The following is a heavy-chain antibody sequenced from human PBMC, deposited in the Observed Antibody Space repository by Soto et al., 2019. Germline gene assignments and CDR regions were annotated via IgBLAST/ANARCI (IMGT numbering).Heavy chain of an antibody. V-gene: IGHV3-30-3*01. CDR3: ARLIVVVVAASVEGHDAFDI. CDR2: ISYDGSNK. CDR1: GFTFSSYA. J-gene: IGHJ3*02. Sequence: QVQLVESGGGVVQPGRSLRLSCAASGFTFSSYAMHWVRQAPGKGLEWVAVISYDGSNKYYADSVKGRFTISRDNSKNTLYLQMNSLRAEDTAVYYCARLIVVVVAASVEGHDAFDIWGQGTMVTVSS. D-gene: IGHD2-15*01.